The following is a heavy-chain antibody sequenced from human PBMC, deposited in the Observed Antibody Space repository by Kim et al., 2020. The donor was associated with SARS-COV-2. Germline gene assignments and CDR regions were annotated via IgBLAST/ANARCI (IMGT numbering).Heavy chain of an antibody. Sequence: SETLSLTCTVSGGSISSSSYYWGWIRQPPGKGLEWIGSIYYSGSTYYNPSLKSRVTISVDTSKNQFSLKLSSVTAADTAVYYCARDLGEQLVLWYFDLWGRGTLVTVSS. D-gene: IGHD6-6*01. CDR3: ARDLGEQLVLWYFDL. CDR2: IYYSGST. J-gene: IGHJ2*01. CDR1: GGSISSSSYY. V-gene: IGHV4-39*07.